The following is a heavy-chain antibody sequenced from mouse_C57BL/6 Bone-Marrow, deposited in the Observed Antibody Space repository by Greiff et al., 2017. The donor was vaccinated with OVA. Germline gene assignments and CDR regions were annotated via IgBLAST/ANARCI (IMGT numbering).Heavy chain of an antibody. V-gene: IGHV1-81*01. CDR3: SSSWLAYAY. CDR1: GYTFTSYG. J-gene: IGHJ3*01. D-gene: IGHD2-2*01. CDR2: IYPRSGNT. Sequence: QVQLKQSGAELARPGASVKLSCKASGYTFTSYGISWVKQRPGQGLEWIGEIYPRSGNTYYNETFKGKATLTADTSSSPAYLELRSLTSEDAEGYFCSSSWLAYAYWGQGTMVTVSA.